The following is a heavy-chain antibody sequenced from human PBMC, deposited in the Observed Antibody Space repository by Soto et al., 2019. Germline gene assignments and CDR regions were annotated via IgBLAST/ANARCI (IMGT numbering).Heavy chain of an antibody. D-gene: IGHD3-22*01. Sequence: SLRLSCAASGFTFSSYSMNWVRQAPGKGLEWVSSISSSSSYIYYADSVKGRFTISRDNAKNSLYLQMNSLRAEDTAVYYCAREPYYYDSSGYRDAFDIWGQGTMVTVSS. J-gene: IGHJ3*02. V-gene: IGHV3-21*01. CDR2: ISSSSSYI. CDR3: AREPYYYDSSGYRDAFDI. CDR1: GFTFSSYS.